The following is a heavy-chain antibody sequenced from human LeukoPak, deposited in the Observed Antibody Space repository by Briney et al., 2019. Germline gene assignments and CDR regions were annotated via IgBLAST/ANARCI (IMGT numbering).Heavy chain of an antibody. Sequence: GGSLRLSCAASGFTFSSYNMNWVRQAPGKGLEWVSSISSSSYMYYSESVKGRFTISRDNAKNSLYLQMNSLRVEDTAVYYCARDVGSDSSGGYYHYFDDWGQGTLVTVSS. CDR3: ARDVGSDSSGGYYHYFDD. V-gene: IGHV3-21*01. D-gene: IGHD3-22*01. CDR1: GFTFSSYN. CDR2: ISSSSYM. J-gene: IGHJ4*02.